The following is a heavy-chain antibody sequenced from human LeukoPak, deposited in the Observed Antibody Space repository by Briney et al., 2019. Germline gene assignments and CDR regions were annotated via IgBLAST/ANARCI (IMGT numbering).Heavy chain of an antibody. CDR3: AGRCSSTSCYDIEFDY. CDR1: GFTFSSYS. V-gene: IGHV3-21*01. CDR2: ISSSSSYI. D-gene: IGHD2-2*01. Sequence: PGGSLRLSCAASGFTFSSYSMNWVRQAPGKGLEWVSSISSSSSYIYYADSVKGRFTISRDNAKNSLYLQMNGLRAEDTAVYYCAGRCSSTSCYDIEFDYWGQGTLVTVSS. J-gene: IGHJ4*02.